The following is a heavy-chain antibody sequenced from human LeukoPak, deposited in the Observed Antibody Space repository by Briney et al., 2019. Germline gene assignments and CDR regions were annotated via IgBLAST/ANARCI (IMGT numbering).Heavy chain of an antibody. CDR3: AKVTGLDDAFDI. CDR2: ISGSGGST. D-gene: IGHD4-11*01. Sequence: PGGSLRLSCAASGFTFSSYAMSWVRQAPGKGLEWVSAISGSGGSTYYADSVKGRFTISRDNSKNTLYPQMNSLRAEDTAVYYCAKVTGLDDAFDIWGQGTMVTVSS. J-gene: IGHJ3*02. CDR1: GFTFSSYA. V-gene: IGHV3-23*01.